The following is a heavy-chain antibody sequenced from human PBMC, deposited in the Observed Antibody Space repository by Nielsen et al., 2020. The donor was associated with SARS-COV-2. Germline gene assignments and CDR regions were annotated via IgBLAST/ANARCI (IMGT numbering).Heavy chain of an antibody. CDR1: GFGLSNYW. CDR2: IDYEGSLT. J-gene: IGHJ4*02. D-gene: IGHD3-9*01. V-gene: IGHV3-74*01. Sequence: GESLKIFCAASGFGLSNYWMYWVRQSPEKGLMWVAHIDYEGSLTSYADSVKGRFTISRDNAKNIVYLQMNSLRVEDTAVYYCARRNILDYWGQGTLVTVSS. CDR3: ARRNILDY.